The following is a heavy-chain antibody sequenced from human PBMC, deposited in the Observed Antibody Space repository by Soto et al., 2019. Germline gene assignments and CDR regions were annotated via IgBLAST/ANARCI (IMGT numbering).Heavy chain of an antibody. CDR3: ARGPRSCSYTSCYTIDY. CDR2: ISYGGANN. D-gene: IGHD2-2*02. J-gene: IGHJ4*02. CDR1: GFTFNSHA. V-gene: IGHV3-30*03. Sequence: QVQLVESGGGVVQPGRSLRLTCAVSGFTFNSHAMHWVRQAPGKGLEWVAVISYGGANNYYADSVKGRFTISRDNSQNTLFLQMNGLRPEDTAVYYCARGPRSCSYTSCYTIDYWGQGTLVTVSS.